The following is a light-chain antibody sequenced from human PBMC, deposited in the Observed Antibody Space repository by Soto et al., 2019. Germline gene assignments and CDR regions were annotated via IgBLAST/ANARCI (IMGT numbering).Light chain of an antibody. V-gene: IGKV1-9*01. Sequence: IQLTQSPSSLSASVGDRVTITCRSRQGISSYLAWYQQKPGKDPKLMIYAASTLQSGVPRIFSGSGAGTYFTLTISMLQPEDFATYYCQQLHSYPLTFGQGTKVEIK. CDR2: AAS. J-gene: IGKJ2*01. CDR3: QQLHSYPLT. CDR1: QGISSY.